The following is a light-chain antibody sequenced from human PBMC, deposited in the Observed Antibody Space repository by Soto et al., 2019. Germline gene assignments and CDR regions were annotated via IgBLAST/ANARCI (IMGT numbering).Light chain of an antibody. J-gene: IGKJ2*01. V-gene: IGKV3-11*01. Sequence: EIVLTQSPATLSLSPGERDTISCRASQSVSSYLAWYQQKPGQAPRLLIYDASNRATGIPARFSGSGSGTDFTLTISSLEPKDFAVYYCQQRSNWPPYTFGQGTKLEIK. CDR1: QSVSSY. CDR3: QQRSNWPPYT. CDR2: DAS.